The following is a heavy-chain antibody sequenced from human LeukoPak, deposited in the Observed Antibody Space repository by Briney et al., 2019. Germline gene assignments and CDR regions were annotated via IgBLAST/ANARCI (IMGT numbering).Heavy chain of an antibody. J-gene: IGHJ4*02. CDR1: GFTFSSYS. CDR2: ISSSSSYI. V-gene: IGHV3-21*01. D-gene: IGHD5-12*01. CDR3: ARDGGGYSGYDTEVDY. Sequence: GGSLRLSCAASGFTFSSYSMNWVRQAPGKGLEWVSSISSSSSYIYYADSVKGRFTISRDNAKNSLYLQMNSLRAEDTAVYYCARDGGGYSGYDTEVDYWGQGPWSPSPQ.